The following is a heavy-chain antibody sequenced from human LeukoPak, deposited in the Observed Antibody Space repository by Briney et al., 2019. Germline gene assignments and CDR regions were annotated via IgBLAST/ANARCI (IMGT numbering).Heavy chain of an antibody. J-gene: IGHJ4*02. CDR2: IYYSGST. D-gene: IGHD6-13*01. V-gene: IGHV4-39*01. CDR3: ARAYSSSWYYFDY. CDR1: GGSISSSSYY. Sequence: SETLSLTCTVSGGSISSSSYYWGWIRQPPGKGLEWIGSIYYSGSTYYNPSLKSRVTISVDTSKNQFSLKLSSVTAADTAAYYCARAYSSSWYYFDYWGQGTLVTVPS.